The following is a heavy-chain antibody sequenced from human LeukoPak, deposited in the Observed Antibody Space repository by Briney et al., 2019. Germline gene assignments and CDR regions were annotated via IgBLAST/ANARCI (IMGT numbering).Heavy chain of an antibody. CDR1: GGSINSATYY. Sequence: SQTLSLTCTVSGGSINSATYYWNWIRQPAGKGLEWIGRIYTSGSTNYNPSLKSRVTISVDTSMNQLSLRLSSVTAADTAVYYCARQWLMVYALDYWGQGTLVTVSS. D-gene: IGHD2-8*01. CDR2: IYTSGST. J-gene: IGHJ4*02. V-gene: IGHV4-61*02. CDR3: ARQWLMVYALDY.